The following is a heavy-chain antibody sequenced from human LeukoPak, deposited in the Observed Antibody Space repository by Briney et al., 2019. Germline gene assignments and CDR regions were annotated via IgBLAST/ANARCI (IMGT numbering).Heavy chain of an antibody. V-gene: IGHV3-7*03. CDR3: ARDPFMDPIGPNRGDY. D-gene: IGHD3/OR15-3a*01. CDR1: GFTFSSYW. Sequence: ETGGSLRLSCAASGFTFSSYWMSWVRQAPGKGLEWVANIKQDGSEKYYVDSVKGRFTISRDNAKNSLYLQMNSLRAEDTAVYYCARDPFMDPIGPNRGDYWGQGTLVTVSS. J-gene: IGHJ4*02. CDR2: IKQDGSEK.